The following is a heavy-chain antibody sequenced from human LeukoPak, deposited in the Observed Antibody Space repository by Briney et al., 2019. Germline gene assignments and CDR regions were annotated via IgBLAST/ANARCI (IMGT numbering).Heavy chain of an antibody. D-gene: IGHD3-16*02. CDR2: IYTSGST. Sequence: SETLPLTCTVSGGSISSYYWSWIRQPAGKGLEWIGRIYTSGSTNYNPSLKSRVTMSVDTSKNQFSLKLSSVTAADTAVYYCARDFYDYVWGSYRYPDWFDPWGQGTLVTVSS. J-gene: IGHJ5*02. CDR1: GGSISSYY. V-gene: IGHV4-4*07. CDR3: ARDFYDYVWGSYRYPDWFDP.